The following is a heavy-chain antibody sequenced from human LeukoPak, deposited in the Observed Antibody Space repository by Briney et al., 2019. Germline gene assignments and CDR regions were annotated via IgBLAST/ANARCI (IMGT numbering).Heavy chain of an antibody. Sequence: PGGSLRLSCAASGFTFSSYGMHWVRQAPGKGLEWVAVITYDGYYKYYADSVKGRFTISSDNSKNTLFLQMNSLRAEDTAVYYCAKENNWKLLSDWFDPWGQGTLVTVSS. J-gene: IGHJ5*02. CDR3: AKENNWKLLSDWFDP. V-gene: IGHV3-30*18. CDR2: ITYDGYYK. D-gene: IGHD1-20*01. CDR1: GFTFSSYG.